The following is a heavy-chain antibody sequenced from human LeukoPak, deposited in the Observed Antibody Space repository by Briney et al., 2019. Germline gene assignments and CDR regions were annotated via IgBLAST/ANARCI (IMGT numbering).Heavy chain of an antibody. Sequence: PGGSLRLSCAASGFTFSSYGMHWVRQAPGKGLEWVSYIISSSSTIYYADSVKGRFTISRDNAKNSLYLQMNSLRAEDTAVYYCAREQSVIAAAGKEFDYFDYWGQGTLVTVSS. D-gene: IGHD6-13*01. V-gene: IGHV3-48*01. CDR2: IISSSSTI. CDR3: AREQSVIAAAGKEFDYFDY. CDR1: GFTFSSYG. J-gene: IGHJ4*02.